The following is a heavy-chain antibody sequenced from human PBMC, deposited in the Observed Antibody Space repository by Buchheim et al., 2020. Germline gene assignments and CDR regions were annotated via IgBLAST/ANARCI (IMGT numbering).Heavy chain of an antibody. D-gene: IGHD2-15*01. CDR3: AKDGLHCSGGSCYFDWYFDL. CDR1: GFTFSSYA. J-gene: IGHJ2*01. V-gene: IGHV3-23*01. CDR2: ISGSGGST. Sequence: EVQLLESGGGLVQPGGSLRLSCAASGFTFSSYAMSWVRQAPGKGLEWVSAISGSGGSTYYADSVKGRFTISRDNSKNTLYLQMNSLRAEDTAVYYCAKDGLHCSGGSCYFDWYFDLWGRGT.